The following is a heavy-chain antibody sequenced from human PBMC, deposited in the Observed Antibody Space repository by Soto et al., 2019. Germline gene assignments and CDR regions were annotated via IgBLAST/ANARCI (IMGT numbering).Heavy chain of an antibody. V-gene: IGHV3-7*01. CDR2: IKQDGSEK. CDR1: GFTFSSYW. D-gene: IGHD1-7*01. J-gene: IGHJ4*02. CDR3: ARLSRNWNYVPGLREFDY. Sequence: EVQLVESGGGLVQPGGSLRLSCAASGFTFSSYWMSWVRQAPGKGLEWVANIKQDGSEKYYVDSVKSRFTISRDNAKNSLYLQMNSLRAEDTAVYYCARLSRNWNYVPGLREFDYWGQGTLVTVSS.